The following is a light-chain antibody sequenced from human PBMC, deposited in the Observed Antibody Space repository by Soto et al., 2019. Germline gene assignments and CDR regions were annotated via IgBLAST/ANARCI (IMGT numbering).Light chain of an antibody. V-gene: IGKV1-39*01. J-gene: IGKJ2*01. CDR1: QSISSY. Sequence: TQSPGTLSLSPGERVTITCRASQSISSYLNWYQQKPGKAPKLLIYTASNLQSGVPSRFSGSGSGTDFTLSISSLQPEDFATYYCQESYSPSYTFGQGTKLEIK. CDR2: TAS. CDR3: QESYSPSYT.